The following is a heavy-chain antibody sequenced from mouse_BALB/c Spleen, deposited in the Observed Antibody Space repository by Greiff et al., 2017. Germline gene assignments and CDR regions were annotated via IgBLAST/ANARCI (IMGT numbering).Heavy chain of an antibody. CDR2: IWAGGST. CDR3: ARDRGDYYGNYSPFYAMDY. D-gene: IGHD2-1*01. CDR1: GFSLTSYG. J-gene: IGHJ4*01. Sequence: VQLQESGPGLVAPSQSLSITCTVSGFSLTSYGVHWVRQPPGKGLEWLGVIWAGGSTNYNSALMSRLSISKDNSKSQVFLKMNSLQTDDTAMYYCARDRGDYYGNYSPFYAMDYWGQGTSVTVSS. V-gene: IGHV2-9*02.